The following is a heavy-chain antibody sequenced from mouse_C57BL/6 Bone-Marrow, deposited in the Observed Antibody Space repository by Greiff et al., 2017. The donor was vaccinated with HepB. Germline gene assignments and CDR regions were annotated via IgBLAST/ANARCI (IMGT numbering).Heavy chain of an antibody. Sequence: EVKVVESGGGLVKPGGSLKLSCAASGFTFSDYGMHWVRQAPEKGLEWVAYISSGSSTIYYADTVKGRFTISRDNAKNTLFLQMTSLRSEDTAMYYCARAFNYYGSSYDAMDYWGQGTSVTVSS. J-gene: IGHJ4*01. D-gene: IGHD1-1*01. CDR2: ISSGSSTI. CDR1: GFTFSDYG. V-gene: IGHV5-17*01. CDR3: ARAFNYYGSSYDAMDY.